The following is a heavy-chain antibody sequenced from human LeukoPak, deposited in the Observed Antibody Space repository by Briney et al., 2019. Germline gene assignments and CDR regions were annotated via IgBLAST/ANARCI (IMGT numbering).Heavy chain of an antibody. J-gene: IGHJ3*02. Sequence: SETLSLTCTVSGGSISSSSYYWGWIRQPPGKGLEWIGSIYYSGSTYYNPSLKSRVTISVDTSKNQFSLKLSSVTAADTAVYYCARDNTKDYYDSSEDAFDIWGQGTMVTVSS. CDR2: IYYSGST. CDR3: ARDNTKDYYDSSEDAFDI. D-gene: IGHD3-22*01. V-gene: IGHV4-39*07. CDR1: GGSISSSSYY.